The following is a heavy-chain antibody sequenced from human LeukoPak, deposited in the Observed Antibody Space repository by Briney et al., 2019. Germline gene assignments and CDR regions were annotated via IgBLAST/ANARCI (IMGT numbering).Heavy chain of an antibody. CDR1: GGTVSSYA. CDR2: IIPILGIA. J-gene: IGHJ6*02. Sequence: GASVKVSCKASGGTVSSYAISWVRQAPGQGLEWMGRIIPILGIANYAQKFQGRVTITADKSTSTAYMELSSLRSEDTAVYYCARLHHYYDSSGYYYGMDVWGQGTTVTVSS. V-gene: IGHV1-69*04. CDR3: ARLHHYYDSSGYYYGMDV. D-gene: IGHD3-22*01.